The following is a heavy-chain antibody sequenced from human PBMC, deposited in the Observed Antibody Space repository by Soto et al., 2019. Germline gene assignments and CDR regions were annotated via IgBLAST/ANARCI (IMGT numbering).Heavy chain of an antibody. CDR1: GYTFTSYA. CDR3: ARARQYSRSYYFDY. CDR2: INGGNGNT. Sequence: QVQLVQSGAEVKKPGASVKVSCKASGYTFTSYAMHWVRQARGQRLEWMGWINGGNGNTKYSQKFQGRVTITRDTSASTAYMELSSLRSDDTAVYYCARARQYSRSYYFDYWGQGTLVTVSS. V-gene: IGHV1-3*01. D-gene: IGHD6-13*01. J-gene: IGHJ4*02.